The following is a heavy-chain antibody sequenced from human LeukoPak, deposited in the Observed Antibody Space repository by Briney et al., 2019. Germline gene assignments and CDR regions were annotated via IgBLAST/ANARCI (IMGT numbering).Heavy chain of an antibody. D-gene: IGHD3-16*01. V-gene: IGHV3-13*01. CDR1: GFSLSRYD. Sequence: PGGSLRLSCEASGFSLSRYDMHWVRQHTGGGLEWVSPISPAGATYYPGSVKGRFTISRENVKNYLFLQMNNLRAGDTAVYFCASEDSGGVYAMDVWGQGTTVTVSS. CDR2: ISPAGAT. J-gene: IGHJ6*02. CDR3: ASEDSGGVYAMDV.